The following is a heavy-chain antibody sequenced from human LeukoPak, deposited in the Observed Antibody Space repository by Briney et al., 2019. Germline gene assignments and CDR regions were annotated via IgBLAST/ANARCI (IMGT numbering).Heavy chain of an antibody. D-gene: IGHD2-2*01. CDR2: IHYSGST. CDR1: GGSISSSSYY. V-gene: IGHV4-39*01. J-gene: IGHJ5*02. Sequence: SETLSLTCTVSGGSISSSSYYWGWIRQPPGKGLEWIGSIHYSGSTYYNPSLKSRVTISVDTSKNQFSLKLSSVTAADTAVYYCARHYIVVVPAAIHNWFDPWGQGTLVTVSS. CDR3: ARHYIVVVPAAIHNWFDP.